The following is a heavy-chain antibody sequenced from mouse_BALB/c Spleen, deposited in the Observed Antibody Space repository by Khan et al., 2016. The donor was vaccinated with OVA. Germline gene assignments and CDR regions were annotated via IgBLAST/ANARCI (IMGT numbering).Heavy chain of an antibody. V-gene: IGHV9-3-1*01. CDR1: GYTFTNYG. J-gene: IGHJ4*01. CDR3: ARGGRRAMDY. D-gene: IGHD3-3*01. Sequence: QIQLVQSGPELKKPGETVKISCKASGYTFTNYGVNWVKQTPGKGLKWMGWINTYTGEPTYAEDFKGRFAFSLETSASTAFLQINNLKNEDTATYFCARGGRRAMDYWGQGTSVTVSA. CDR2: INTYTGEP.